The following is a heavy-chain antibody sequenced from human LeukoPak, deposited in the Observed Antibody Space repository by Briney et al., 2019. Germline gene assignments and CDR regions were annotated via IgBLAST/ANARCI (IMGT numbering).Heavy chain of an antibody. V-gene: IGHV4-59*12. Sequence: WETLSLTCTVSGGSISTYYWSWIRQPPGEALEWIGNIYYSGRTNYNPSLKGRVTISVDTSKNHFSLKVNSLTAADTAVYYCARGYSGYDMRATLFYWGQGVLVTVSS. D-gene: IGHD5-12*01. CDR3: ARGYSGYDMRATLFY. CDR2: IYYSGRT. J-gene: IGHJ4*02. CDR1: GGSISTYY.